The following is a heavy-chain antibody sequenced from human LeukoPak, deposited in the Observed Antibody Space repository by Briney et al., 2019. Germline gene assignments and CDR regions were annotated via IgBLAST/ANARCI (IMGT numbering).Heavy chain of an antibody. CDR1: GFTFNDYA. CDR3: AKGPGAAVGKRYIQH. D-gene: IGHD6-13*01. V-gene: IGHV3-43D*03. CDR2: ISWDSGNT. Sequence: GGSLRLSCAASGFTFNDYAMHWVRQAPGKGLEWVSLISWDSGNTYYADSVKGRFTISRDNSKNSLSLQMNSLRAEDTALYYCAKGPGAAVGKRYIQHWGQGTLVTVST. J-gene: IGHJ1*01.